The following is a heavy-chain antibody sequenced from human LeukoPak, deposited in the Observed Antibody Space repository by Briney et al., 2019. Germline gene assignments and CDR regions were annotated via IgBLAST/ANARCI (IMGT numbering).Heavy chain of an antibody. J-gene: IGHJ4*02. D-gene: IGHD4-17*01. CDR3: ARQSHDYGDYGSFDY. CDR2: IYPGDSDT. Sequence: GESLKISCKGSGYSFTSYWLGWVRQMPGKGLEWGGIIYPGDSDTRYSPSFQGQVTISADKSISTAYLQWSSLKASDTAMYYCARQSHDYGDYGSFDYWGQGTLVTVSS. V-gene: IGHV5-51*01. CDR1: GYSFTSYW.